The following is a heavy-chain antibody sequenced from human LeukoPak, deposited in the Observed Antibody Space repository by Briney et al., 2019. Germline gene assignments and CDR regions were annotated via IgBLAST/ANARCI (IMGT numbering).Heavy chain of an antibody. V-gene: IGHV3-64*01. CDR1: GIIFSNYA. CDR2: ISSDGGST. J-gene: IGHJ2*01. CDR3: ARGRQGAKTRYFDL. Sequence: GGSLRLSRAASGIIFSNYAMHWVRQGPGKGLECISTISSDGGSTYYANSVKGRFTISRDNSKNTLYLQMGSLRAEDMAVYYCARGRQGAKTRYFDLWGRGTRVTASS. D-gene: IGHD1-26*01.